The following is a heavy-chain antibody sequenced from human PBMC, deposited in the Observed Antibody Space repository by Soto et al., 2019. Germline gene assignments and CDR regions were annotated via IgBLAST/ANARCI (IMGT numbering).Heavy chain of an antibody. D-gene: IGHD3-10*01. CDR1: GGSFSGYY. CDR2: INHSGST. Sequence: SETLSLTPAVYGGSFSGYYWGRIRPPPGKGLEWIGEINHSGSTNYNPSLKSRVTISVDTSKNQFSLKLSSVTAADTAVYYCARGYGSGSYSEGAFDYWGQGTQVTVSS. V-gene: IGHV4-34*01. CDR3: ARGYGSGSYSEGAFDY. J-gene: IGHJ4*02.